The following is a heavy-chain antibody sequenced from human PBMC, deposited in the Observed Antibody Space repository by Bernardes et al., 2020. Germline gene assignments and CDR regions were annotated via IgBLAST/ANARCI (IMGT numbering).Heavy chain of an antibody. J-gene: IGHJ4*02. CDR2: IYTSGST. CDR3: ARIRRSFIDY. Sequence: SETLSLTCTVSGGSISSYYWSWIRRPAGKGLEWIGRIYTSGSTNYNPSLKSRVTMSVDTSKNQFSLNLSSATAADTAVYYCARIRRSFIDYWGRGTLVTVSS. V-gene: IGHV4-4*07. D-gene: IGHD4-17*01. CDR1: GGSISSYY.